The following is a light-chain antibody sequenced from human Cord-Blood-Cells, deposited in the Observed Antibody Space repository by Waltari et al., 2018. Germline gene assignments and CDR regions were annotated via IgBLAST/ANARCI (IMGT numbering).Light chain of an antibody. CDR3: QVWDSSSDHWV. CDR2: YDS. V-gene: IGLV3-21*04. Sequence: SYVLTQPPSVSVAPGKTARITCGGNNIGSKSVHWYQQKPGQAPVLVINYDSDRPSGITERFSGSNSGNTATLTISRVEAGDEADYYCQVWDSSSDHWVFGGGTKLTVL. J-gene: IGLJ3*02. CDR1: NIGSKS.